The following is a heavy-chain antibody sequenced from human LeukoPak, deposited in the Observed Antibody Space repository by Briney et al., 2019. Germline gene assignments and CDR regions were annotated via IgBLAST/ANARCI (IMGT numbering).Heavy chain of an antibody. J-gene: IGHJ4*02. D-gene: IGHD1-26*01. Sequence: GGSLRLSCAASGFTFSSYGMHWVRQAPGKGLEWVSGISYDGSGKYYIASVQGRFTISRDNSKNTLYLQMNSLRTEDTALYYCARESGNYSYLFDSWGQGTLVTVSS. CDR1: GFTFSSYG. CDR2: ISYDGSGK. CDR3: ARESGNYSYLFDS. V-gene: IGHV3-30*03.